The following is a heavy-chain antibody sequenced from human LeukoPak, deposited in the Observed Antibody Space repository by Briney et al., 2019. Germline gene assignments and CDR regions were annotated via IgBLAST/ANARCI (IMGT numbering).Heavy chain of an antibody. Sequence: PGGSLRLSCAASGFTFSSYAMHWVRQAPGKGLEYVSAISSNGGSTYYANSMKGRFTISRDNSKNTLYLQMGSLRAEDMAVYYCARDRTGDYWGQGTLVTVSS. V-gene: IGHV3-64*01. CDR2: ISSNGGST. D-gene: IGHD3-10*01. J-gene: IGHJ4*02. CDR1: GFTFSSYA. CDR3: ARDRTGDY.